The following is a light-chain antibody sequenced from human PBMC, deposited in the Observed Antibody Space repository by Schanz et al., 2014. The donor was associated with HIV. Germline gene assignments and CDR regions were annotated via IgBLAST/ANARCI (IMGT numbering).Light chain of an antibody. Sequence: QSVLTQPPSASGTPGQRVTISCSGSSSNIKLNAVNWYQHLPGTGPNLLIYATYNRPSGVPDRFSGSGSDTSASLAISGLQSEDEADYYCAGWDDSLKVWVFGGGTKLTVL. CDR1: SSNIKLNA. CDR3: AGWDDSLKVWV. CDR2: ATY. J-gene: IGLJ3*02. V-gene: IGLV1-44*01.